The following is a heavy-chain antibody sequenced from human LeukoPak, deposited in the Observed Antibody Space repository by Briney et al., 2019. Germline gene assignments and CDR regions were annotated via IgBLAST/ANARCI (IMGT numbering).Heavy chain of an antibody. CDR1: GYTFTGYY. CDR3: ARGPSIKWELLVSLGDY. CDR2: INPNSGGT. D-gene: IGHD1-26*01. V-gene: IGHV1-2*02. J-gene: IGHJ4*02. Sequence: ASVKVSCKASGYTFTGYYMHWVRQAPGHGLEWMGWINPNSGGTNYAQKFQGRVTMTRDTSISTAYMELSRLRSDDTAVYYCARGPSIKWELLVSLGDYWGQGTLVTVSS.